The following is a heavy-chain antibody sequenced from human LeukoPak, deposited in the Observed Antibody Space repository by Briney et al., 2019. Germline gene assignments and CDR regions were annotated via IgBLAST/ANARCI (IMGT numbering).Heavy chain of an antibody. J-gene: IGHJ6*02. CDR3: ARDRGRWLVFYGLDV. V-gene: IGHV4-59*01. D-gene: IGHD6-19*01. CDR1: GGSISSYY. Sequence: PSETLSLTCTVSGGSISSYYWSWIRQPPGKGLEWIGYIYYSGSTNYNPSLKSRVTISVDTSKNQFSLKLSSVTAADTAVYYCARDRGRWLVFYGLDVWGQGTTVIVSS. CDR2: IYYSGST.